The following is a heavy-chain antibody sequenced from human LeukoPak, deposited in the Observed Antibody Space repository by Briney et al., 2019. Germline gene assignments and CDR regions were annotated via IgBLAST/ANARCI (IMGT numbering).Heavy chain of an antibody. CDR1: GYTFTSYG. CDR3: ARGAPYYDFWSGYSPDY. CDR2: ISASNGNT. D-gene: IGHD3-3*01. J-gene: IGHJ4*02. Sequence: GASVKVSCKASGYTFTSYGISWVRQAPGQGLEWMGWISASNGNTNYAQKLQGRVTMTTDTSTSTAYMELRSLRSDDTAVYYCARGAPYYDFWSGYSPDYWGQGTLVTVSS. V-gene: IGHV1-18*01.